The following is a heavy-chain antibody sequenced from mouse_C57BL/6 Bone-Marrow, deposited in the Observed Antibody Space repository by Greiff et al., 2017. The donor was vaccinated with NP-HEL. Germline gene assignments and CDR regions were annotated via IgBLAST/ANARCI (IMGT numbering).Heavy chain of an antibody. D-gene: IGHD3-2*02. CDR3: APLGYYFDN. CDR2: IHPNSGST. V-gene: IGHV1-64*01. Sequence: QVQLQQPGAELVKPGASVKLSCKASGYTFTSYWMHWVMQRPGQGLVWIGMIHPNSGSTNYNEKFKSKATLTVDKSSSTAYMQLSSLTSEDSAVAYCAPLGYYFDNWGQGTTLTVSS. J-gene: IGHJ2*01. CDR1: GYTFTSYW.